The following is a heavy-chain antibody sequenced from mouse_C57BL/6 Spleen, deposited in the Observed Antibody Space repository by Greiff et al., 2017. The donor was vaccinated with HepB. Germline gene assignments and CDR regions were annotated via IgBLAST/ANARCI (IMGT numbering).Heavy chain of an antibody. Sequence: EVQLQQSVAELVRPGASVKLSCKASGFNIKNTYMNWVKQRPEQGLEWIGRIDPANGNTKYAPKFQGKATITADTSSNTAYLQLSSLTSEDTAIYFCARDSSCYGFAYWGQGTLVTVSA. D-gene: IGHD3-2*02. CDR2: IDPANGNT. CDR1: GFNIKNTY. CDR3: ARDSSCYGFAY. J-gene: IGHJ3*01. V-gene: IGHV14-3*01.